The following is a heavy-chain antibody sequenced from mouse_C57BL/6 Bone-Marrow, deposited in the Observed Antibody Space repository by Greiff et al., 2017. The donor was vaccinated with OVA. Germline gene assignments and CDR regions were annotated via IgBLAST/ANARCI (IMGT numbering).Heavy chain of an antibody. CDR1: GFTFSSYG. CDR3: ARGTKPPWFAY. CDR2: ISSGGSYT. V-gene: IGHV5-6*01. Sequence: EVQRVESGGDLVKPGGSLKLSCAASGFTFSSYGMSWVRQTPDKRLEWVATISSGGSYTYYPDSVKGRFTISRDNAKNTLYLQMSSLKSEDTAMYYCARGTKPPWFAYWGQGTLVTVSA. D-gene: IGHD1-3*01. J-gene: IGHJ3*01.